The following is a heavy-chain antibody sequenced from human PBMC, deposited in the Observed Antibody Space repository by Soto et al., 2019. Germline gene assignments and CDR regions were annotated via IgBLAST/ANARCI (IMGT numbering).Heavy chain of an antibody. Sequence: KFQGRVTITRDTSASTAYMELSSLRSEDTAVYYCARDLIMTTSDWGSGTNFDYWGQGTLVTVSS. D-gene: IGHD4-4*01. CDR3: ARDLIMTTSDWGSGTNFDY. V-gene: IGHV1-3*01. J-gene: IGHJ4*02.